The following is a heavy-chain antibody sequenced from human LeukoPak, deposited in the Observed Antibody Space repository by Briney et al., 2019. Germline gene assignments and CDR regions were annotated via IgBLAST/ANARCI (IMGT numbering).Heavy chain of an antibody. CDR3: ARATGYSYGLDCEY. J-gene: IGHJ4*02. D-gene: IGHD5-18*01. CDR1: GFTFSSYA. CDR2: ISYDGSNK. V-gene: IGHV3-30-3*01. Sequence: GGSLRLSWAASGFTFSSYAMHWVRQAPGKGLEWVAVISYDGSNKYYADSVKGRFTISRDNSKNTLYLQMNSLRAEDTAVYYCARATGYSYGLDCEYWGQGTLVTVSS.